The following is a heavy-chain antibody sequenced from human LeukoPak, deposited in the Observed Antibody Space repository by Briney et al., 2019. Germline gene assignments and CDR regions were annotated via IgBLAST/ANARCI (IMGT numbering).Heavy chain of an antibody. Sequence: ASVKVSCKASGGTFTSYGISWVRQAPGQGLEWMGWISAYNGNTNYAQKLQGRVTMTTDTSTSTAYMELRSLRSDDTAVYYCAIQRGGGDAFDIWGQGTMVTVSS. CDR1: GGTFTSYG. D-gene: IGHD1-1*01. J-gene: IGHJ3*02. CDR3: AIQRGGGDAFDI. CDR2: ISAYNGNT. V-gene: IGHV1-18*01.